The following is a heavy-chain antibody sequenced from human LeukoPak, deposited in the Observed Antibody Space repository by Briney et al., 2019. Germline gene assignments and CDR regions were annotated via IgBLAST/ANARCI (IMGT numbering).Heavy chain of an antibody. V-gene: IGHV3-69-1*01. J-gene: IGHJ3*02. D-gene: IGHD1-26*01. CDR3: ARDSRYCRSSDCRGDAFDI. CDR1: EFSLSDHF. Sequence: PGVSLRLSCEASEFSLSDHFMTWIRQAPGKGLEGGAYISRSTTSYYPDSVKGRFTISRDNAKNSLYLQMNSLRAEDTAVYYCARDSRYCRSSDCRGDAFDIWGQGTMVTVSS. CDR2: ISRSTTS.